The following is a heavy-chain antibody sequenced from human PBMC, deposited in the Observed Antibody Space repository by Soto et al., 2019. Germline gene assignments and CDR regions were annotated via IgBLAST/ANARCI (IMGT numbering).Heavy chain of an antibody. Sequence: AAVKVSCKAYGYTFTSYGISWVRQAPGQGLEWMVWISAYNGTTNYAQKLQGKVTMTTDTSTSTAYMELRSLRSDDTAVYYCARDKFGTLARGARGFPWGDDFDIWGQGTMVTVSS. CDR2: ISAYNGTT. J-gene: IGHJ3*02. V-gene: IGHV1-18*01. CDR1: GYTFTSYG. CDR3: ARDKFGTLARGARGFPWGDDFDI. D-gene: IGHD3-10*01.